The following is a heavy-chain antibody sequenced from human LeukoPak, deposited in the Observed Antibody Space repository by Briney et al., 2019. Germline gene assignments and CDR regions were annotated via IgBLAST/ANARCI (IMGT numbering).Heavy chain of an antibody. J-gene: IGHJ6*02. D-gene: IGHD2-2*01. CDR3: ARQSESTGSDYYYYYGMDV. CDR1: GGSISSYY. Sequence: SETLSLTCTVSGGSISSYYWSWIRQPPGKGLEWIGYIYYSGSTNYNPSLKSRVTISVDTSKNQFSLKLSSVTAADTAVYYCARQSESTGSDYYYYYGMDVWGQGTTVTVSS. CDR2: IYYSGST. V-gene: IGHV4-59*08.